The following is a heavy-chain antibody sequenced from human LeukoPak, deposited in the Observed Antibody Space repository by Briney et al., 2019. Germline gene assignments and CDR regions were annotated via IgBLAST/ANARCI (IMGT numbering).Heavy chain of an antibody. CDR3: ARGGIYCSSTSCPMLNWFDP. CDR1: RFTFSSYE. Sequence: GGSLRLSCTASRFTFSSYEMNWVRQAPGKGLEWVSYISSGGSTIYYADSVKGRFTISRDNAKNSLYLQMNSLRAEDTAVYYCARGGIYCSSTSCPMLNWFDPWAREPWSPSPQ. D-gene: IGHD2-2*01. J-gene: IGHJ5*02. V-gene: IGHV3-48*03. CDR2: ISSGGSTI.